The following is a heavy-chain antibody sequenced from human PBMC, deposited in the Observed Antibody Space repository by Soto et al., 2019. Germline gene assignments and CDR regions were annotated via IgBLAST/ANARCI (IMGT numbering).Heavy chain of an antibody. CDR1: GFTFSSYG. CDR2: ISYDGSNK. Sequence: QVQLVESGGGVVQPGRSLRLSCAASGFTFSSYGMHWVRQAPGKGLEWVAVISYDGSNKYYADSVKGRFTISRDNSKNTLYLQMNSLRAEDTAVYYCAKGGYDRPDDAFDIWGQGTMVTVSS. V-gene: IGHV3-30*18. D-gene: IGHD3-22*01. J-gene: IGHJ3*02. CDR3: AKGGYDRPDDAFDI.